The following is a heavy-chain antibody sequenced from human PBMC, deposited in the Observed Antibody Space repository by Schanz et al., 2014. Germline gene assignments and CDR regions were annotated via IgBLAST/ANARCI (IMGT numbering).Heavy chain of an antibody. V-gene: IGHV1-69*08. Sequence: QVQLVQSGAEVKKPGSSVKVSCKASGGTFSSSTLTWVRQAPGQGLEWMGLVNPYDDTIDYAKKFQGRFTMTRDTSTTTVYMELSSLRSDDTAMYYCVTEKRMESGTWAKAFDIWGQGTWVTVSS. D-gene: IGHD1-26*01. CDR2: VNPYDDTI. J-gene: IGHJ3*02. CDR3: VTEKRMESGTWAKAFDI. CDR1: GGTFSSST.